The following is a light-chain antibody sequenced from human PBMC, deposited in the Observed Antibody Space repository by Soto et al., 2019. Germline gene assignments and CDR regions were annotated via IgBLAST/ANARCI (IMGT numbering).Light chain of an antibody. V-gene: IGKV3-11*01. CDR1: QSVSSY. CDR3: QQRNNWPPLYT. Sequence: EIVLTQSPATLSLSPGERATLSCRASQSVSSYLAWYQQKPGLAPRLLIYDASNRATGIPARFSGSGSGTAVTLTISSLEPEDFAVYYCQQRNNWPPLYTFGQGTKLEVK. CDR2: DAS. J-gene: IGKJ2*01.